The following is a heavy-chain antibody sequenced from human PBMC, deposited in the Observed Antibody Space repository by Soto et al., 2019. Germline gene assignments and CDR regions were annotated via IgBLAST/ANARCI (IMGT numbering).Heavy chain of an antibody. V-gene: IGHV1-69*13. Sequence: SVKVSCKASGGTFSSYAISWVRQAPGQGLEWMGGIIPIFGTADYAQKFQGRVTITADESTSTAYMELSSLRSEDTAVYYCARHPGRPYYYYGMDVWGQGTTVTVSS. J-gene: IGHJ6*02. D-gene: IGHD2-15*01. CDR1: GGTFSSYA. CDR3: ARHPGRPYYYYGMDV. CDR2: IIPIFGTA.